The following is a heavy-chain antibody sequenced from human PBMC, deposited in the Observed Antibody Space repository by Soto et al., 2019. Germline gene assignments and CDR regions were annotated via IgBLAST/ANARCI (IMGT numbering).Heavy chain of an antibody. CDR1: GNSISSYY. CDR2: IYYIGRT. D-gene: IGHD7-27*01. Sequence: QVQLQESGPGLVKPSETLSLTCTVSGNSISSYYWSWIRQPPGKGLEWIGYIYYIGRTNYNPSLKSRVTISVDTSKNQFSLKLNSVTAADTAVYFCASLSLLGSMDVWGQGTTVTVSS. J-gene: IGHJ6*02. V-gene: IGHV4-59*01. CDR3: ASLSLLGSMDV.